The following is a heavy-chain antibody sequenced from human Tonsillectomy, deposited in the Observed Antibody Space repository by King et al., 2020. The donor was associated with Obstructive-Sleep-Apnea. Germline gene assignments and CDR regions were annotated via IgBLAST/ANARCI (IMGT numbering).Heavy chain of an antibody. CDR2: IYYNGSP. CDR1: GGSISSNSYH. D-gene: IGHD4-17*01. J-gene: IGHJ3*02. CDR3: ARDQRTYGDWGYAFDI. Sequence: LQLQESGPRLVKPSETLSLICTVSGGSISSNSYHWGWVRQSPGKGPEWIGSIYYNGSPDHNPSLKSRVTISVDTSKNQFSLMLSSVTAADTAVYYCARDQRTYGDWGYAFDIWGQGTMVTVSS. V-gene: IGHV4-39*07.